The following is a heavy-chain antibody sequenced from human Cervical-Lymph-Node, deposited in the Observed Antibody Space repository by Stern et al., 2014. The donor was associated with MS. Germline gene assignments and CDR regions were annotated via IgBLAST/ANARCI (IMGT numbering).Heavy chain of an antibody. V-gene: IGHV1-18*01. CDR1: GYTFTSYG. J-gene: IGHJ4*02. Sequence: VQLVESGAEVKKPGASVKVSCKASGYTFTSYGISWVRQAPGQGLEWMGWISAYNCNTNDAQKLQGRVTMTTDTSTSTAYMELRSLRSDDTAVYYCARDGVVVVVAATRGLDYWGQGTLVTVSS. D-gene: IGHD2-15*01. CDR2: ISAYNCNT. CDR3: ARDGVVVVVAATRGLDY.